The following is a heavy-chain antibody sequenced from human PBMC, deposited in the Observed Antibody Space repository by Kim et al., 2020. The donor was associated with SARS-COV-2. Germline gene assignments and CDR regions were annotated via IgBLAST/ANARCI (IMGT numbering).Heavy chain of an antibody. CDR1: GGTFSSYA. Sequence: SVKVSCKASGGTFSSYAISWVRQAPGQGLEWMGGIIPIFGTANYAQKFQGRVTITADESTSTAYMELSSLRSEDTAVYYCARCREGGDWFDPWGQGTLVTVSS. J-gene: IGHJ5*02. CDR2: IIPIFGTA. V-gene: IGHV1-69*13. D-gene: IGHD2-15*01. CDR3: ARCREGGDWFDP.